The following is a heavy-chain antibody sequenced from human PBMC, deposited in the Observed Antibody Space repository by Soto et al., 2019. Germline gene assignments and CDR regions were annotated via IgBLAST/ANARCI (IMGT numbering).Heavy chain of an antibody. V-gene: IGHV3-23*01. CDR1: GFTFSSYA. CDR3: AKNILTGYYYFDY. D-gene: IGHD3-9*01. Sequence: HPGGSLRLSCAASGFTFSSYAMSWARQAPGKGLEWVSAISGSGGSTYYADSVKGRFTISRDNSKNTLYLQMNSLRAEDTAVYYCAKNILTGYYYFDYWGQGTLVTVSS. J-gene: IGHJ4*02. CDR2: ISGSGGST.